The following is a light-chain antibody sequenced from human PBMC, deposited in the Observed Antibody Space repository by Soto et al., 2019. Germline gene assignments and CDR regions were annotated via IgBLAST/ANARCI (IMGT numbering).Light chain of an antibody. V-gene: IGLV2-14*01. CDR1: SSDVNDYNY. CDR2: EVS. Sequence: QSALTQPASVSGSPGQSITISCIGTSSDVNDYNYVSWYQQSPGKAPKLLIYEVSHRPSGVSSRFSGSKSGIMASLTISGLQAEDEAYYYCSSYTSRTTLGFGGGTKVTVL. CDR3: SSYTSRTTLG. J-gene: IGLJ2*01.